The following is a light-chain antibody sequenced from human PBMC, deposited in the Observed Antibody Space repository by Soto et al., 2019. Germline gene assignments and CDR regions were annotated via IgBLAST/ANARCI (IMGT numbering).Light chain of an antibody. CDR2: DAS. Sequence: DIQMTQSPSSLSASVGDRVTITCQSSQDINNYVNWYQQNPGKAPKLLIFDASTLKTGVPSRFSGSGSGTDFTLTITSLQPEDSATYYCQQSDSTPWTFGQGTTVDIK. J-gene: IGKJ1*01. V-gene: IGKV1-39*01. CDR1: QDINNY. CDR3: QQSDSTPWT.